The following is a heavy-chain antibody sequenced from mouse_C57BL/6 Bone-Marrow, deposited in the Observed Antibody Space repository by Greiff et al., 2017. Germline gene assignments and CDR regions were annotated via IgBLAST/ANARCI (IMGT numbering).Heavy chain of an antibody. V-gene: IGHV14-4*01. D-gene: IGHD1-1*01. CDR3: TTGYYGSSFLAY. CDR1: GFNIKDDY. Sequence: EVKLQESGAELVRPGASVKLSCTASGFNIKDDYMHWVKQRPEQGLEWIGWIDPENGYTEYASKFQGKATITADTSSNTAYLQLSSLTSEDTAVYYCTTGYYGSSFLAYWGQGTLVTVSA. CDR2: IDPENGYT. J-gene: IGHJ3*01.